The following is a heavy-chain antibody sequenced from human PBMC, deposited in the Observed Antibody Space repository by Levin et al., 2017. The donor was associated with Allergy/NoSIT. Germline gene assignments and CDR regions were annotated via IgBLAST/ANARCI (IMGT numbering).Heavy chain of an antibody. D-gene: IGHD1-26*01. CDR3: AAVGATNPSYYYYGMDV. J-gene: IGHJ6*02. Sequence: GASVKVSCKVSGYTLTELSMHWVRQAPGKGLEWMGGFDPEDGETIYAQKFQGRVTMTEDTSTDTAYMELSSLRSEDTAVYYCAAVGATNPSYYYYGMDVWGQGTTVTVSS. CDR2: FDPEDGET. CDR1: GYTLTELS. V-gene: IGHV1-24*01.